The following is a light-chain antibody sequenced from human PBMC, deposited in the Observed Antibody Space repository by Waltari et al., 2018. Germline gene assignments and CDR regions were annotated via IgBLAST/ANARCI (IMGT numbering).Light chain of an antibody. J-gene: IGKJ1*01. Sequence: DIQLTQSPSFLSASVGDRVTITCRATQGIRIYLAWYQQKPGKAPRLLIYAASTLQSGVPSRFSGSGSGTEFTLTISSLQPEDFATYYCQQLHIYPRTFGQGTKVEIK. V-gene: IGKV1-9*01. CDR2: AAS. CDR1: QGIRIY. CDR3: QQLHIYPRT.